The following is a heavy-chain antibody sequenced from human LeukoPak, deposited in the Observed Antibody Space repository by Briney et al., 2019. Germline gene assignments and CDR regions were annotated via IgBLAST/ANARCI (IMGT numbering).Heavy chain of an antibody. CDR1: GYSFTNYW. J-gene: IGHJ4*02. D-gene: IGHD6-6*01. Sequence: GESLKISCKGSGYSFTNYWIGWVRQMPGKGLEWMGIIYPGDSDTRYSPSSQGQVTISADKSISTAYLQWSSLKASDTAMYYCARHTKYASSSRVFDYWGRGTLVTVSS. V-gene: IGHV5-51*01. CDR2: IYPGDSDT. CDR3: ARHTKYASSSRVFDY.